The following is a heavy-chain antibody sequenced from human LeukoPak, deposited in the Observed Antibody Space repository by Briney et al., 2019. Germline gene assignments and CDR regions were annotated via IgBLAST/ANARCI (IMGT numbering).Heavy chain of an antibody. CDR1: GFTFSSYW. J-gene: IGHJ4*02. V-gene: IGHV3-74*01. Sequence: GGSLRLSCAASGFTFSSYWMHWVRQAPGKGLVWVSRVNTDGRTTNYADSVRGRFTISRDNAENTLYLQVNSLRVEDTAVYYCSMDLSGAHDYWGQGSVVTVSS. D-gene: IGHD2-2*03. CDR2: VNTDGRTT. CDR3: SMDLSGAHDY.